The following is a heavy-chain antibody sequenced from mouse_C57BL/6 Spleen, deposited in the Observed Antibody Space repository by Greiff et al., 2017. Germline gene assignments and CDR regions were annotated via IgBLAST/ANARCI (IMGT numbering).Heavy chain of an antibody. J-gene: IGHJ3*01. CDR2: ISYSGST. CDR3: ARYYYYGSSYEAWFAY. CDR1: GYSITSGYD. V-gene: IGHV3-1*01. Sequence: EVKLMESGPGMVKPSQSLSLTCTVTGYSITSGYDWHWIRHFPGNKLEWMGYISYSGSTNYNPSLKSRITITHDTSKNHFFLKLNSVTTEDTATYYCARYYYYGSSYEAWFAYWGQGTLVTVSA. D-gene: IGHD1-1*01.